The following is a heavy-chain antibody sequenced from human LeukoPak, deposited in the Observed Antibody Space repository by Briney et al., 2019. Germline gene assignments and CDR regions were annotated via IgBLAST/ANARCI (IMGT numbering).Heavy chain of an antibody. CDR2: ISSSSSTI. Sequence: GGSLRLSCVDSGFTFTNAWMNRVRQAPGKGLEWVSYISSSSSTIYYADSVKGRFTISRDNAKNSLYLQMNSLRAEDTAVYYCAKSDAFDIWGQGTMVTVSS. V-gene: IGHV3-48*01. CDR3: AKSDAFDI. J-gene: IGHJ3*02. CDR1: GFTFTNAW.